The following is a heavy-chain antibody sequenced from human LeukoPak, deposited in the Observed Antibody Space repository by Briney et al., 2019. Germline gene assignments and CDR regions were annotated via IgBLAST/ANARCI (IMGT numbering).Heavy chain of an antibody. D-gene: IGHD3-22*01. CDR2: ISYDGSNK. Sequence: PGGSLRLSCAASGFTFSSYAMHWVRQAPGKGLEWVAVISYDGSNKYYADSVKGRFTISRDNSKNTLYLQMNSLRAEDTAVYYCATPDEGHTMIVAGPDYWGQGTLVTVSS. V-gene: IGHV3-30-3*01. CDR3: ATPDEGHTMIVAGPDY. J-gene: IGHJ4*02. CDR1: GFTFSSYA.